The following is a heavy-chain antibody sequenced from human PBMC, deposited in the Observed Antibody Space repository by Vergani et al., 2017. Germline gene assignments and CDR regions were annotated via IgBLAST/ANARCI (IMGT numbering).Heavy chain of an antibody. Sequence: EVQLVESGGGLVKPGGSLRLSCAASGFTFSSYSMNWVRQAPGKGLEGVSSISSSSSYIYYADSVKGRFTISRNNAKNSLLLQMNSLRAEDTAVEYCARAPSGWSGPNDYWGQGTLVTVSS. CDR2: ISSSSSYI. V-gene: IGHV3-21*01. CDR3: ARAPSGWSGPNDY. D-gene: IGHD6-19*01. CDR1: GFTFSSYS. J-gene: IGHJ4*02.